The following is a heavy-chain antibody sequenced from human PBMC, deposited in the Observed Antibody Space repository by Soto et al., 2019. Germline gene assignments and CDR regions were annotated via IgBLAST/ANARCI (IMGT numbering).Heavy chain of an antibody. CDR3: TTAHYDFWSGSQPGYFDY. D-gene: IGHD3-3*01. Sequence: GGSLRLSCAASGFTFSNAWMSWVRQAPGKGLEWVGRIKSKTDGGTTDYAAPVKGRFTISRDDSKNTLYLQMSSLKTEDTAVYYCTTAHYDFWSGSQPGYFDYWGQGTLVTVSS. V-gene: IGHV3-15*01. CDR1: GFTFSNAW. J-gene: IGHJ4*02. CDR2: IKSKTDGGTT.